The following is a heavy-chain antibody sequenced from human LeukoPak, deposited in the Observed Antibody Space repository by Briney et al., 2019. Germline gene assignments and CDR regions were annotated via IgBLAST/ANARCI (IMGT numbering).Heavy chain of an antibody. CDR2: ISSSSSTI. CDR1: GFTFSSYS. V-gene: IGHV3-48*04. Sequence: PGGSLRLSCAASGFTFSSYSMNWVRQAPGKGLEWVSYISSSSSTIYYADSVKGRFTISRDNAKNSLYLQMNSLRAEDTAVYYCARTSTERWLQFLFDYWGQGTLVTVSS. CDR3: ARTSTERWLQFLFDY. D-gene: IGHD5-24*01. J-gene: IGHJ4*02.